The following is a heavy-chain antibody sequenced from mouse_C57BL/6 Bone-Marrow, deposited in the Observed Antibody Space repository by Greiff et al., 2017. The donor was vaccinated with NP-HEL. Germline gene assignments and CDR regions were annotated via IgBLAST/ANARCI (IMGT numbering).Heavy chain of an antibody. J-gene: IGHJ2*01. CDR3: ASHDY. Sequence: QVQLQQSGAELVMPGASVKLSCKASGYTFSSYWMHWVKQRPGQGLEWIGEIDPSDSYTNYNQKFKGKSTLTVDKSSSTAYMQLSSLTSEDSAVYYCASHDYWGRGTTLTVSS. CDR2: IDPSDSYT. V-gene: IGHV1-69*01. CDR1: GYTFSSYW.